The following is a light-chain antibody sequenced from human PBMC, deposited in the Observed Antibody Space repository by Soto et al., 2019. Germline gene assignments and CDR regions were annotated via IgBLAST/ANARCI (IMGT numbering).Light chain of an antibody. CDR1: QSISSS. Sequence: EIELTQSPATLSLSPGERVTLSCRASQSISSSLAWYRQKGGQAPRLLIYDASNRATGIPARFSGGGSGTDFTLTISSLEPEDSAVYYCQQQRAFGPGTKVDV. CDR2: DAS. V-gene: IGKV3-11*01. CDR3: QQQRA. J-gene: IGKJ3*01.